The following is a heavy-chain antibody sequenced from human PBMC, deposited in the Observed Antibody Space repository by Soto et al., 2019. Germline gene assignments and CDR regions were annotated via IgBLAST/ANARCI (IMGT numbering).Heavy chain of an antibody. J-gene: IGHJ5*02. Sequence: QVQLVQSGAEVKEPGASVKISCKTSGYTFNIFYIHWVRQAPGRGLEYMGRCDPGSGATTYAQKFQGRPTMTRDPSARTVYMDLSSLRSDDTAMYYCARGYCTTTCDGWFDPWGQGTLVTVSS. D-gene: IGHD2-8*01. CDR2: CDPGSGAT. V-gene: IGHV1-46*02. CDR3: ARGYCTTTCDGWFDP. CDR1: GYTFNIFY.